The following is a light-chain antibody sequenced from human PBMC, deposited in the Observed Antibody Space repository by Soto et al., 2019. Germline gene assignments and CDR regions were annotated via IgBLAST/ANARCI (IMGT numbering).Light chain of an antibody. CDR2: GAA. CDR1: QSVSGSF. V-gene: IGKV3-20*01. CDR3: QQYGNSSWT. Sequence: ELVLTQSPGTLSLSPGERVTLSCRASQSVSGSFLAWYQQKVGQAPRLIIHGAARRATGIPHRFSGSGSGTDFTLTISRLEPEDFAVYYCQQYGNSSWTFGQGTKVEIK. J-gene: IGKJ1*01.